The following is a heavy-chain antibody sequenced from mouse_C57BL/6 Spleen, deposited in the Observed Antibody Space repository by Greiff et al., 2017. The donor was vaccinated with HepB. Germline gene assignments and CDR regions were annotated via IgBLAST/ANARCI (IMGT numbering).Heavy chain of an antibody. J-gene: IGHJ3*01. V-gene: IGHV1-15*01. Sequence: VKLMESGAELVRPGASVTLSCKASGYTFTDYEMHWVKQTPVHGLEWIGAIDPETGGTAYNQKFKGKAILTADESSSTAYMELRSLTSEDSAVYYCTMIGPFVCWGQGTLVTVSA. CDR3: TMIGPFVC. CDR1: GYTFTDYE. D-gene: IGHD2-14*01. CDR2: IDPETGGT.